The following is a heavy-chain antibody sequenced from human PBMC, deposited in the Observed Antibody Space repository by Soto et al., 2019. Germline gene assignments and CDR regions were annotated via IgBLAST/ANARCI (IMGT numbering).Heavy chain of an antibody. J-gene: IGHJ5*02. CDR3: ARDAQYSSGWYNWFDP. D-gene: IGHD6-19*01. Sequence: ASVKVSCKASGYTFTSYGISWVRQAPGQGLEWMGWISAYNGNTNYAQKLQGRVTMTTDTSTSTAYMELRSLRSDDTAVYYCARDAQYSSGWYNWFDPWGQGTLVTVSS. CDR1: GYTFTSYG. V-gene: IGHV1-18*04. CDR2: ISAYNGNT.